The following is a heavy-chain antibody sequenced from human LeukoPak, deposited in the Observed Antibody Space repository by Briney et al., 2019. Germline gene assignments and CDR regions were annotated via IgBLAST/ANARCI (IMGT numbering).Heavy chain of an antibody. CDR3: AGDYHGTGYNFWYY. CDR2: IYSGGST. D-gene: IGHD5-24*01. Sequence: PGRSLRLSCSASGFIFSDYGMHWVRQAPGKGLEWVSVIYSGGSTYYADSVKGRFTISRDNSKNTLYLQMNSLRAEDTAVYYCAGDYHGTGYNFWYYWGQGTLVTVSS. J-gene: IGHJ4*02. CDR1: GFIFSDYG. V-gene: IGHV3-53*01.